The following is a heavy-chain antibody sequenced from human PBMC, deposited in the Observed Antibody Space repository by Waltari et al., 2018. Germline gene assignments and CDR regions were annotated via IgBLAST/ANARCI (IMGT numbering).Heavy chain of an antibody. CDR2: VSAYNGNT. CDR3: ARDLSGYSSGWYRATVDY. J-gene: IGHJ4*02. Sequence: QVQLVQSGAEVKKPGASVKVSCKASGYTFTSYGISWVRQAPGQGLEWMGWVSAYNGNTNYAQKLQGRVTMTTDTSTSTAYMELRSLRSDDTAVYYCARDLSGYSSGWYRATVDYWGQGTLVTVSS. CDR1: GYTFTSYG. D-gene: IGHD6-19*01. V-gene: IGHV1-18*01.